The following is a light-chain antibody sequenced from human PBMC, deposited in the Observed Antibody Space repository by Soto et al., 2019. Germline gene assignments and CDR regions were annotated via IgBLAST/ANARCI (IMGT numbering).Light chain of an antibody. J-gene: IGLJ3*02. CDR2: DNT. CDR3: QFFDRLSGSFV. V-gene: IGLV1-40*01. CDR1: TSN. Sequence: QPVLTQTPSVSGAPGQTVTISCTGTTSNVHWYQQLPGTAPKLLIFDNTNRPSGVPDRFSGSKSDTSASLAITGLQAEDEADYYCQFFDRLSGSFVFGGGTKVTVL.